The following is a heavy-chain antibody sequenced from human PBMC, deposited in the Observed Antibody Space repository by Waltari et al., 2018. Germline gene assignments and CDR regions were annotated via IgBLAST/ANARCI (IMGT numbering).Heavy chain of an antibody. D-gene: IGHD5-18*01. CDR3: ARQPVRGNSYGYHFDY. V-gene: IGHV4-38-2*02. CDR2: VHHSGTT. J-gene: IGHJ4*02. Sequence: QVQLQESGPGLVKPSETLSLTCNVSGYSLSSGYYWAWIRQPPGKGLEWIGNVHHSGTTYSNPSLKSRVFMSVDTSHNQFSLSLSSVTAADTALFFCARQPVRGNSYGYHFDYWGQGILVTVSS. CDR1: GYSLSSGYY.